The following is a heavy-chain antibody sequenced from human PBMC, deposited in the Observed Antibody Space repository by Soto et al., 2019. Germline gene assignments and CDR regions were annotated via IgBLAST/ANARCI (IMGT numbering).Heavy chain of an antibody. D-gene: IGHD3-22*01. CDR3: ARHIYDSSGYYSWGSWYYYGMDV. V-gene: IGHV3-30*03. Sequence: GGSLRLSCAASGFTFSSYGMHWVRQAPGKGLEWVAVISHDGNNKNYADSVRGRFTISRDNSKNTVYLQMNSLRAEDTAVYYCARHIYDSSGYYSWGSWYYYGMDVWGQGTTVTVSS. CDR2: ISHDGNNK. J-gene: IGHJ6*02. CDR1: GFTFSSYG.